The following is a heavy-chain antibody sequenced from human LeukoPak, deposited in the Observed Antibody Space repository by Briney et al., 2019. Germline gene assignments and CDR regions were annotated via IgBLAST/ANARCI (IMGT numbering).Heavy chain of an antibody. CDR1: GGSISSYY. CDR3: TRTGTAYYYYGMDV. D-gene: IGHD1-1*01. V-gene: IGHV4-4*07. Sequence: SETLSLTCTVSGGSISSYYWSWIRQPAGKGLEWIGRIYTSGSTNYNPSLKSRVTMSVDTSKNQFSLKLSSVTAADTAVYYCTRTGTAYYYYGMDVWGQGTTVTVSS. J-gene: IGHJ6*02. CDR2: IYTSGST.